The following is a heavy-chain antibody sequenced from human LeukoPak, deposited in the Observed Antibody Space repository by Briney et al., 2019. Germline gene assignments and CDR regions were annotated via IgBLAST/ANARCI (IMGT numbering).Heavy chain of an antibody. J-gene: IGHJ3*01. V-gene: IGHV4-59*01. Sequence: SETLSLTCTVSGGSISSYYWSWIRQPPGKGLEWIGYIYYSGSTNYNPSLKSRVTISVDTSRNQFSLKLSSVTAADTAVYYCAKDQELNPNWGSSAFDFWGQGTMVTVSS. D-gene: IGHD7-27*01. CDR3: AKDQELNPNWGSSAFDF. CDR2: IYYSGST. CDR1: GGSISSYY.